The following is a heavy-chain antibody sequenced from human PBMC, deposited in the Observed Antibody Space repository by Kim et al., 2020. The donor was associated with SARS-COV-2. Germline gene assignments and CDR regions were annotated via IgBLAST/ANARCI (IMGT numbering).Heavy chain of an antibody. D-gene: IGHD1-7*01. Sequence: GGSLRLSCAASGFTFSNAFMSWVRQAPGKGLEWVGQIKTKGDGGTTDFAAPLKGRFSISRDDSSSTVYLKMNSLRAEDAGVYYCIRELGSGYRDSYMDVWGKWTTVTVSS. CDR3: IRELGSGYRDSYMDV. CDR2: IKTKGDGGTT. J-gene: IGHJ6*03. CDR1: GFTFSNAF. V-gene: IGHV3-15*01.